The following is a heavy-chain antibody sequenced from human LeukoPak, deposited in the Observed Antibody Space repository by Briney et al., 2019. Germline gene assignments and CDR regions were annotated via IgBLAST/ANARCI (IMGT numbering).Heavy chain of an antibody. CDR2: ISSSSSYI. CDR1: GFTFSSYS. Sequence: GGSLRLSCAASGFTFSSYSMNWVRQAPGKGLEWVSSISSSSSYIYYADSVKGRFTISRANSKNTLYLQMNSLRAEDTAVYYCAKALGHYYGMDVWGQGTTVTVSS. V-gene: IGHV3-21*01. CDR3: AKALGHYYGMDV. J-gene: IGHJ6*02.